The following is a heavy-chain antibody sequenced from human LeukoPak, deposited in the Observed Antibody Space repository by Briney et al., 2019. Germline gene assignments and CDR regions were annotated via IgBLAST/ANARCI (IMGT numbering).Heavy chain of an antibody. V-gene: IGHV3-48*04. CDR1: GFTFSSYS. CDR3: ARGPAANSGNYYAGDY. D-gene: IGHD1-26*01. CDR2: ISSSSSTI. Sequence: GGSLRLSCEASGFTFSSYSMNWVRQAPGKGLEWVSYISSSSSTIYYADSVKGRFTISRDNAKNTLYLQMNSLKSEDSAAYYCARGPAANSGNYYAGDYWGQGTLVTVSS. J-gene: IGHJ4*02.